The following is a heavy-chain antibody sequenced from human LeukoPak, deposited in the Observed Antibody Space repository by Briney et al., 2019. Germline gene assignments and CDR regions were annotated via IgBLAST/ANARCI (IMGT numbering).Heavy chain of an antibody. D-gene: IGHD2-15*01. CDR3: VTVVVVAASYFDY. CDR1: GYTFTSYD. Sequence: ASVKVSCKASGYTFTSYDINWVRQATGQGLEWMGWMNPNSGNTGYAQKSQGRVTMTRNTSISTAYMELSSLRSEDTAVYYCVTVVVVAASYFDYWGQGTLVTVSS. CDR2: MNPNSGNT. V-gene: IGHV1-8*01. J-gene: IGHJ4*02.